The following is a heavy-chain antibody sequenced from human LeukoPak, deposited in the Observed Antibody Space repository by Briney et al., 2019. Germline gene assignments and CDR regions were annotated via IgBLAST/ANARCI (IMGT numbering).Heavy chain of an antibody. V-gene: IGHV3-23*01. Sequence: PGGSLRLSCAASGFTFSSYGMSWVCQAPGKGLEWVSAISGSGDSAYYADSVRGRFTISRDNSKNTLYLQVNSLRAEDTAVYYCAKGGPGFNWFDHWGQGTLVTVSS. J-gene: IGHJ5*02. CDR3: AKGGPGFNWFDH. CDR2: ISGSGDSA. CDR1: GFTFSSYG.